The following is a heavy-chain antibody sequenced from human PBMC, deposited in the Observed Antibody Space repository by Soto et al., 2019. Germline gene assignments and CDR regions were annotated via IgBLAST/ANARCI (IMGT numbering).Heavy chain of an antibody. CDR1: GYTFTNYG. J-gene: IGHJ5*02. CDR2: ISAYNTNP. V-gene: IGHV1-18*01. CDR3: AGVGPPANP. Sequence: GASVKVSCKASGYTFTNYGISWVRQAPGQGIEWMGWISAYNTNPNYAQKLQGRVTMTTDTSTSTAYMELRSLRSEDTAVNYCAGVGPPANPWGQGTLVTVSS.